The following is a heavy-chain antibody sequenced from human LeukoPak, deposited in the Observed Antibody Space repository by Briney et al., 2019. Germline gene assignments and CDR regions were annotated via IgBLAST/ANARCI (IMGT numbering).Heavy chain of an antibody. CDR2: IRYDGSNK. D-gene: IGHD4/OR15-4a*01. CDR1: GSTFSSYG. Sequence: PGGSLRLSCAASGSTFSSYGMHWVRQAPGKGLEWVAFIRYDGSNKYYADSVKGRFTISRDNSKNTLYLQMNSLRAEDTAVYYCAKGRETMHYSMDVWGQGTTVTVSS. V-gene: IGHV3-30*02. CDR3: AKGRETMHYSMDV. J-gene: IGHJ6*02.